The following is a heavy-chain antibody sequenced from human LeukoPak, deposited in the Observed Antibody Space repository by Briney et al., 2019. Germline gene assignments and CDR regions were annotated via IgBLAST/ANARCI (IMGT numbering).Heavy chain of an antibody. CDR3: ARGYYDSLTVYYPPYYDYDNMDV. J-gene: IGHJ6*03. D-gene: IGHD3-9*01. Sequence: SVNLSCKASGSTFSIYTISWVRQAPGQGLEWMGGIIPIFCTANYSHKFQGRVTITTDESTSTAYMELSSLRSEDTAVYYCARGYYDSLTVYYPPYYDYDNMDVWGKGTRFTVSS. CDR1: GSTFSIYT. V-gene: IGHV1-69*05. CDR2: IIPIFCTA.